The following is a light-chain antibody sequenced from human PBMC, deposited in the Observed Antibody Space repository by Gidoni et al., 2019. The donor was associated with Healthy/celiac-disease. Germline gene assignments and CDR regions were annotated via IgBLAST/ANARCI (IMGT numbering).Light chain of an antibody. V-gene: IGKV3-20*01. CDR2: GAS. J-gene: IGKJ1*01. CDR3: QQYGSSSWT. CDR1: QSVSSSY. Sequence: EIVLTQSPGTLSLSPGERATLSCRASQSVSSSYLAWYQQNPGQAPRLLIYGASSRATGIPDRFSGSGSGTDFTLTISRLDPEDFAVYYCQQYGSSSWTCXXXTKVEIK.